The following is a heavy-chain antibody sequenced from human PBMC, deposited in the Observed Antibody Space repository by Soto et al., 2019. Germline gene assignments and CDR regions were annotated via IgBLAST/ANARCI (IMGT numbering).Heavy chain of an antibody. CDR1: AASFTNTSYY. CDR2: MFFTGST. J-gene: IGHJ4*02. V-gene: IGHV4-39*01. D-gene: IGHD1-26*01. CDR3: ARLKSSYAGSYCGGGFFDH. Sequence: QLQLQESGPGLVKPSGTLSLICSVSAASFTNTSYYWGWIRQPPGKGPEWIGSMFFTGSTYYNPSLKSRVTMSADTSKSQFSLKLTSVTAADTAVYFCARLKSSYAGSYCGGGFFDHWGRGTPVTVSS.